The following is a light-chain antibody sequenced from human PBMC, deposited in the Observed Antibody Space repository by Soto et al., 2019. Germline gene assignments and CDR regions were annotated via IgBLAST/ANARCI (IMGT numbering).Light chain of an antibody. CDR2: GAF. CDR3: QQRNIWPPVT. V-gene: IGKV3-11*01. Sequence: EIVLTQSPATLSLSPGARDPLSCRARPSVTNFLAWYQQKPGQAPRLLIYGAFNRATGIPARFSGSGSGTDFTLTISSLEPEDSAIYYCQQRNIWPPVTFGQGTRLEI. CDR1: PSVTNF. J-gene: IGKJ5*01.